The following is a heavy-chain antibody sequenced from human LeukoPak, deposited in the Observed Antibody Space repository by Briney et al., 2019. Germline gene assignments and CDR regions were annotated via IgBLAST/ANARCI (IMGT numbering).Heavy chain of an antibody. Sequence: QPGRSLRLSCAASGFTFSSYAMHWVRQAPGKGLEWVAVISYDGSNKYYADSVKGRFTISRDNSKNTLYLQMNSLRAEDTAVYYCARDLRVSWAYGMDVWDKGSTVTVSS. J-gene: IGHJ6*04. CDR1: GFTFSSYA. CDR2: ISYDGSNK. V-gene: IGHV3-30*04. CDR3: ARDLRVSWAYGMDV. D-gene: IGHD4-17*01.